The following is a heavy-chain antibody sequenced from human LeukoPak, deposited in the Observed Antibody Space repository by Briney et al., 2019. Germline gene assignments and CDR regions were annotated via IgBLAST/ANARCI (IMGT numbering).Heavy chain of an antibody. D-gene: IGHD5-12*01. V-gene: IGHV3-48*03. Sequence: GGSLRLSCAASGFTFSSYEMNWVRQAPGKGLEWVSYIGSSGSTIYYADSVKGRFTISRDNAKNSLYLQMNSLRAEDTAVYYCARRGRGYSGYGDDYWGQGTLVTVSS. CDR2: IGSSGSTI. J-gene: IGHJ4*02. CDR1: GFTFSSYE. CDR3: ARRGRGYSGYGDDY.